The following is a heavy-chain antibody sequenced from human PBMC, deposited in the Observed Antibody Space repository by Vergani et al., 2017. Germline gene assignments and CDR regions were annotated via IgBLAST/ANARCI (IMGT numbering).Heavy chain of an antibody. D-gene: IGHD1-1*01. CDR1: GFTFDTYT. CDR2: ISSGGGDI. CDR3: TTASCLYCLHGEYFQY. Sequence: EVQLLESGGGLVQPGGSRRLSCAGAGFTFDTYTMAYVRQAPGKGLEWVATISSGGGDIFYDDSVKGRFTISRDNSKNNLFQQMNNLKDDDTAGYYFTTASCLYCLHGEYFQYWGRGTLVSVSS. V-gene: IGHV3-23*01. J-gene: IGHJ1*01.